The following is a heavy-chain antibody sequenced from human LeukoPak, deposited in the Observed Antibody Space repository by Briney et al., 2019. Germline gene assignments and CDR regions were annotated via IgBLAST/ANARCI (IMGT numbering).Heavy chain of an antibody. CDR2: IYHSGST. V-gene: IGHV4-30-2*01. J-gene: IGHJ3*01. D-gene: IGHD2-2*01. CDR3: ARGPSSNYGFDF. CDR1: GGSISSGGYS. Sequence: PSETLSLTCAVSGGSISSGGYSWSWIRQPPGKGLEWIGYIYHSGSTYYNPSLKSRVTISVDRSKNQFSLKLSSVTAADTAVYYCARGPSSNYGFDFWGQGTMVTVSS.